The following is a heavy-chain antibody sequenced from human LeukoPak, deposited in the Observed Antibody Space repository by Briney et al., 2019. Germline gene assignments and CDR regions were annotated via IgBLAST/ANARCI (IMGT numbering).Heavy chain of an antibody. Sequence: ASVKVSCKASGYTFKTYGINWVRQAPGQGLEWMGWVSVYNGNTNYAQSVQGRVTTTADTSTNTAYMELRSLRSDDTAVYYCARDHIAARPGWFDPWGQGTLVTVSS. CDR2: VSVYNGNT. CDR3: ARDHIAARPGWFDP. J-gene: IGHJ5*02. V-gene: IGHV1-18*01. D-gene: IGHD6-6*01. CDR1: GYTFKTYG.